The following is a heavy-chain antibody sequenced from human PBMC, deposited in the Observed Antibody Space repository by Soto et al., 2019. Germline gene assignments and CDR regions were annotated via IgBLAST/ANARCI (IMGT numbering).Heavy chain of an antibody. J-gene: IGHJ4*02. CDR2: INPGGSIT. V-gene: IGHV3-74*01. D-gene: IGHD2-8*01. Sequence: EEQLVESGGGLVQPGGSLRLSSAASGFTFSSYWMHWVRQAPGKGLVWVSRINPGGSITAYADSVKGRFTISRDNAKNTLYLQMNSLRGDDTAVYYCARVPTGKYGVWNYWGQGTLVTGSS. CDR1: GFTFSSYW. CDR3: ARVPTGKYGVWNY.